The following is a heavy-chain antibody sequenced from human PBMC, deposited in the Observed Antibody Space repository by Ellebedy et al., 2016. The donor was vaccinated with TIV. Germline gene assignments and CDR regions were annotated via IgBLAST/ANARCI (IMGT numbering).Heavy chain of an antibody. CDR1: GFSFSSYW. CDR3: AREVGGGGAY. Sequence: GESLKISXAASGFSFSSYWMNWARQAPGKGLEWVANINQDGSVKYYVDSVKGRFTISRDNAKNSLYLQMNSLRPEDTTVYYCAREVGGGGAYWGQGTLVTVSS. V-gene: IGHV3-7*01. D-gene: IGHD2-21*01. J-gene: IGHJ4*02. CDR2: INQDGSVK.